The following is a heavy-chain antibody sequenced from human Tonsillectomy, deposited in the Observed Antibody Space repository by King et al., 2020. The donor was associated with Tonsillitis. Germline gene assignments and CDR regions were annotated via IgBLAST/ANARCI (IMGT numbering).Heavy chain of an antibody. J-gene: IGHJ5*02. CDR1: GYTFTSYG. V-gene: IGHV1-18*01. Sequence: FQLVQSGAEVKKPGASVKVSCKASGYTFTSYGISWVRQAPGQGLEWMGWISGHNGNTEYAQKVQGRVTMTTDTSTSTAYMELRSLRSDDTAVYYCARDHCSSTSCYNWFDPWGQGTLVTVSS. D-gene: IGHD2-2*01. CDR3: ARDHCSSTSCYNWFDP. CDR2: ISGHNGNT.